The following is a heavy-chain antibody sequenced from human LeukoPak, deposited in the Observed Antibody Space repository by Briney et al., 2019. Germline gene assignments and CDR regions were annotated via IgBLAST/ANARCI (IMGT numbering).Heavy chain of an antibody. J-gene: IGHJ4*02. D-gene: IGHD3-10*01. CDR1: GYSFTSYW. CDR2: IYPGDSDT. Sequence: GESLKISCKGSGYSFTSYWIGWVRQMPGKGLEWMGIIYPGDSDTRYSPSFQGQVTISADKSISTAYLQWSSLKASDTAMYYCARXLPXFGTNLREFDYWGQGTLVTVSS. V-gene: IGHV5-51*01. CDR3: ARXLPXFGTNLREFDY.